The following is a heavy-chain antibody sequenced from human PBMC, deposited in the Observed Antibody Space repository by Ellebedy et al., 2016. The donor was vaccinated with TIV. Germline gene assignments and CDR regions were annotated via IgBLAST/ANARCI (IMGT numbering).Heavy chain of an antibody. D-gene: IGHD6-13*01. V-gene: IGHV4-39*01. J-gene: IGHJ5*02. CDR3: ARHDIGSSWRGWLDP. CDR1: GGSINRNFY. Sequence: MPSETLSLTCTVSGGSINRNFYWGWIRQPPGRGLEWIWRIYYSGSTFYNASLKSRVTMSVDTSKNQFSLKLNSVTAADTAVYFCARHDIGSSWRGWLDPWGQGTLITVSS. CDR2: IYYSGST.